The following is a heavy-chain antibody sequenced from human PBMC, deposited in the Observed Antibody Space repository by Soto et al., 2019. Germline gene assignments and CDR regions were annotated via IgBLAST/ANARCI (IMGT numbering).Heavy chain of an antibody. Sequence: EVQLLGSGGGLFQPGGSLRLSCVGSGFPFSTSWMTWVRQGPGKGLEWVANINPDGNVGTYVDSVRGRFTTSRDNAKNSLYLQMNSLRADATAVYFCAGWGGHDYNYWGQGIMVTVSS. CDR1: GFPFSTSW. V-gene: IGHV3-7*03. CDR3: AGWGGHDYNY. D-gene: IGHD4-4*01. CDR2: INPDGNVG. J-gene: IGHJ4*02.